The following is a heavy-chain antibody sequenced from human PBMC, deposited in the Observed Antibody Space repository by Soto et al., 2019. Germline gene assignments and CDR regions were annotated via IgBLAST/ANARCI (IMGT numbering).Heavy chain of an antibody. V-gene: IGHV1-8*01. D-gene: IGHD2-15*01. CDR1: GYTFTNYD. CDR3: ARDLGGWPDY. J-gene: IGHJ4*02. CDR2: MNPDSGDT. Sequence: ASVKVSCKASGYTFTNYDINWVRQATGQGLEWMGWMNPDSGDTRYVQKFQGRVTMTRDTSISTAYMELSSLRSEDTAVYYCARDLGGWPDYWGQGTLVTVSS.